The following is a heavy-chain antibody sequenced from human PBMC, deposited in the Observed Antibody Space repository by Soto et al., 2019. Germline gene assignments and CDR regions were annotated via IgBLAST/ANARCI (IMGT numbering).Heavy chain of an antibody. D-gene: IGHD2-2*01. J-gene: IGHJ6*02. V-gene: IGHV1-8*02. Sequence: ASVKVSCKASGYTFTSYAMHWVRQATGQGLEWMGWMNPNSGNTGYAQKFQGRVTMTRNTSISTAYMELSSLRSEDTAVYYCARGDIVLVPAALPGPYYYYYGMDVWGQGTTVTVSS. CDR1: GYTFTSYA. CDR2: MNPNSGNT. CDR3: ARGDIVLVPAALPGPYYYYYGMDV.